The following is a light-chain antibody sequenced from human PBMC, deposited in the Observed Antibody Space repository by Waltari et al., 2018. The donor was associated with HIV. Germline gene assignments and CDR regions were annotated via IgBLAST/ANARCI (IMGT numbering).Light chain of an antibody. J-gene: IGLJ1*01. CDR3: SSYAGNHNHV. CDR2: EVS. CDR1: SSDVGGYNS. V-gene: IGLV2-8*01. Sequence: QSALIPPPSASASPGQSVTISCTGTSSDVGGYNSVSWYQQHPGKAPKLMIYEVSKWPSGVPDRFSGSKSGNTASLTVSGLQAEDEAEYYCSSYAGNHNHVFGSGTKLTVL.